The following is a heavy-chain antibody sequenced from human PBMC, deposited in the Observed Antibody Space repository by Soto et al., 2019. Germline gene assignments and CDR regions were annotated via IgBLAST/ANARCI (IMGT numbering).Heavy chain of an antibody. CDR3: ARDRPIFGVVPFNWFDP. J-gene: IGHJ5*02. V-gene: IGHV3-66*01. D-gene: IGHD3-3*01. CDR2: IYSGGST. CDR1: GFTVSSNY. Sequence: PGGSLRLSCAASGFTVSSNYMSWVRQAPGKGLEWVSVIYSGGSTYYADSVKGRFTISRDNSKNTLYLQMNSLRAEDTAVYYCARDRPIFGVVPFNWFDPWGQGTLVTVSS.